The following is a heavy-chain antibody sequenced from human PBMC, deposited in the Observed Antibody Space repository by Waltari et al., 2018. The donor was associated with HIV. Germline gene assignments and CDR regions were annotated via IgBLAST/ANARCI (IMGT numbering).Heavy chain of an antibody. J-gene: IGHJ4*02. Sequence: ESQLVEPGGGLVQPGGTLRLSCAASGSTFSSYRMSCVRHVPGKGRERAANIRQVGSENYSVDSVKGRFATTRDTGKNSLYLRMKRMRAEVTAVYYCERVNRSTTGTAGACWGQGALASVSS. CDR1: GSTFSSYR. D-gene: IGHD1-1*01. CDR2: IRQVGSEN. CDR3: ERVNRSTTGTAGAC. V-gene: IGHV3-7*01.